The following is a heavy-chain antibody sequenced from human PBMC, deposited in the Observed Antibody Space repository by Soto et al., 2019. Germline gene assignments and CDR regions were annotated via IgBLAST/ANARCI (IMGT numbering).Heavy chain of an antibody. V-gene: IGHV3-23*01. Sequence: GGSLRLSCAASGFTFSSYAMSWVRQAPGKGLEWVSAISGSGGSTYYADSVKGRFTISRDNSKNTLYLQMNSLRAEDTAVYYCAKDQEDWNYVASPFFDYWGQGTLVTVSS. CDR1: GFTFSSYA. J-gene: IGHJ4*02. CDR2: ISGSGGST. CDR3: AKDQEDWNYVASPFFDY. D-gene: IGHD1-7*01.